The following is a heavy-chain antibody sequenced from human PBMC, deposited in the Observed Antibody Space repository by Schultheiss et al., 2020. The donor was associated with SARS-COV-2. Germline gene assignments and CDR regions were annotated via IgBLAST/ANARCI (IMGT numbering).Heavy chain of an antibody. J-gene: IGHJ2*01. CDR3: ARDEASGVASIYWSNWYFDL. CDR1: GYTFTTYA. Sequence: ASVKVSCKASGYTFTTYAITWVRQAPGQGLESMGWVSTYNGDTNYAQKFQGRVTMTRDTSISTAYMELSRLRSDDTAVYYCARDEASGVASIYWSNWYFDLWGRGTRVTVSS. CDR2: VSTYNGDT. D-gene: IGHD5-12*01. V-gene: IGHV1-2*02.